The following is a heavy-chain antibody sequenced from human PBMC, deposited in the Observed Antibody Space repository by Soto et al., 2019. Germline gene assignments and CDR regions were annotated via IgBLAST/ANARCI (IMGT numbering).Heavy chain of an antibody. J-gene: IGHJ5*02. V-gene: IGHV5-51*01. CDR2: IYPGDSDT. CDR3: ARNTYYDFWSGPYNWFDP. Sequence: PGESLKISCKGSGYSFTSYWIGWVRQMPGKGLEWMGIIYPGDSDTRYSPSFQGQVTISADKSISTAYLQWSSLKASDTAMYYCARNTYYDFWSGPYNWFDPWGQGTLVTVSS. CDR1: GYSFTSYW. D-gene: IGHD3-3*01.